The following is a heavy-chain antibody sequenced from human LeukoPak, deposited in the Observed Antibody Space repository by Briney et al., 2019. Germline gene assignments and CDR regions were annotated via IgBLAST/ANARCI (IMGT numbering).Heavy chain of an antibody. D-gene: IGHD6-19*01. CDR2: ISGSGGST. CDR3: AKAPRWYSSGWYTGDYFDY. V-gene: IGHV3-23*01. CDR1: GFTFSSYA. J-gene: IGHJ4*02. Sequence: GGSLRLSCAASGFTFSSYAMSWVRQAPGKGLEWVSAISGSGGSTYYADSVKGRFTISRDNSKNTLYLQMNSLRAEDTAVYYCAKAPRWYSSGWYTGDYFDYWGQGTLVTVSS.